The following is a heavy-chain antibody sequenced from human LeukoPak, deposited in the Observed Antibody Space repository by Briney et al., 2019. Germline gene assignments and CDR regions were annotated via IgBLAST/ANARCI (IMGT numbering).Heavy chain of an antibody. D-gene: IGHD3-10*01. V-gene: IGHV4-59*01. CDR1: GGSFSGYY. J-gene: IGHJ4*02. Sequence: SETLSLTCAVYGGSFSGYYWSWIRQPPGKGLEWIGYIYYSGSTNYNPSLKSRVTISVDTSKNQFSLKLSSVTAADTAVYYCARATYYGSGSYYILDYWGQGTLVTVSS. CDR3: ARATYYGSGSYYILDY. CDR2: IYYSGST.